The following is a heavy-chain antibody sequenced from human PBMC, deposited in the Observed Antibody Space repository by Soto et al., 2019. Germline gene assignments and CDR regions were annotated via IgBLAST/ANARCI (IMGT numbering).Heavy chain of an antibody. CDR1: GFSLSTSGVG. CDR2: IYWNDDK. J-gene: IGHJ5*02. D-gene: IGHD2-15*01. CDR3: AGLYCSGGSCYLGSWFVP. Sequence: QITLKESGPTLVKPTQTLTLTCTFSGFSLSTSGVGVGWIRQPPGKALEWLALIYWNDDKRYSPSLKSRLTINKDTSKNQVVVTMTNMDPVVTATYYCAGLYCSGGSCYLGSWFVPRGQGTLVTVSS. V-gene: IGHV2-5*01.